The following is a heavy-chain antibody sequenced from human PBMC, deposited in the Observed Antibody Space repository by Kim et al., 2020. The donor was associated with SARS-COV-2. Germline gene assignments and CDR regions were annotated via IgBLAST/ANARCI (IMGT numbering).Heavy chain of an antibody. D-gene: IGHD2-21*02. CDR1: GGSISSGGYY. J-gene: IGHJ6*02. CDR2: IYYSGST. V-gene: IGHV4-31*03. Sequence: SETLSLTCTVSGGSISSGGYYWSWIRQHPGKGLEWIGYIYYSGSTYYNPSLKSRVTISVDTSKNQFSLKLSSVTAADTAAYYCARVNCGGDCDYGMDVWGQGTTVTVSS. CDR3: ARVNCGGDCDYGMDV.